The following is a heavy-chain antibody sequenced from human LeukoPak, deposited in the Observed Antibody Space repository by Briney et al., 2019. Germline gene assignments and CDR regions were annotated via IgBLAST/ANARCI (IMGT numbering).Heavy chain of an antibody. D-gene: IGHD5-18*01. CDR2: INVNDGDT. CDR1: GYTFSDYY. V-gene: IGHV1-2*06. J-gene: IGHJ4*02. Sequence: ASVKVSCKASGYTFSDYYIHWVRQAPGQGPEWMGRINVNDGDTKFAQKFQGRVTMTRDTSIRTTYMELRGLKTDDTAVYYCARDRLGDTCGYGDYWGRGTLVSVSS. CDR3: ARDRLGDTCGYGDY.